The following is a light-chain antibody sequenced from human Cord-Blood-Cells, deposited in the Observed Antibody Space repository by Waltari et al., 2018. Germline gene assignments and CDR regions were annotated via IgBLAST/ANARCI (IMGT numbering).Light chain of an antibody. Sequence: QSVLTQPPSASGTPGQRVTISCSGSSSNIGSNYVYWYQQLPGTAPKILIYRNKQRPSGVPDRFSGSKSGTSASLAISGLRSEDEADYYCAAWDDSLSGQVFGTGTKVTVL. J-gene: IGLJ1*01. CDR1: SSNIGSNY. CDR2: RNK. V-gene: IGLV1-47*01. CDR3: AAWDDSLSGQV.